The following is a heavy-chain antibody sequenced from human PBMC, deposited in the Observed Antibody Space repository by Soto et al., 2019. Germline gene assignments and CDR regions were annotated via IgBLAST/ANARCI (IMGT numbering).Heavy chain of an antibody. Sequence: ASVKVSCKVSGYTLTELYMHWGRQDPGKGLEWMGGFDPEDGETIYAQKFQGRVTMTEDTSTDTAYMELSSLRSEDTAVYYCATCSYDISVDRLSNSYYYGMDVWGQGTTVTVSS. V-gene: IGHV1-24*01. CDR2: FDPEDGET. CDR1: GYTLTELY. D-gene: IGHD3-22*01. J-gene: IGHJ6*02. CDR3: ATCSYDISVDRLSNSYYYGMDV.